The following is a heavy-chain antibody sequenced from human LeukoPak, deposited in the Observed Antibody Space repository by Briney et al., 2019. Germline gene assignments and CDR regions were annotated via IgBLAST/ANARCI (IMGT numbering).Heavy chain of an antibody. CDR2: IKQDGSEK. CDR3: ARSILGLFCGGDCPLYFQH. CDR1: GFTFSSYW. D-gene: IGHD2-21*02. Sequence: GGSLRLSCAASGFTFSSYWMSWVRQAPGKGLEWVANIKQDGSEKYYVDSVKGRFTISRDNAKNSLYLQMNSLRAEDTAVYYCARSILGLFCGGDCPLYFQHWGQGTLVTVSS. V-gene: IGHV3-7*01. J-gene: IGHJ1*01.